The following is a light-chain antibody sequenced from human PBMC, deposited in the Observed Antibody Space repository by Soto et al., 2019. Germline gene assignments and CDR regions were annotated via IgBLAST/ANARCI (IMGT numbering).Light chain of an antibody. CDR3: QQRNFWPLT. CDR2: GAS. CDR1: QSVSSN. V-gene: IGKV3-15*01. J-gene: IGKJ3*01. Sequence: EVVMTQSPATVSVSPGERATLSCRASQSVSSNLAWYQQKPGQAPRLLIYGASTRATGTPARFSGSGSGTEFTLTISSLQSEDFAVYYCQQRNFWPLTFGPGTRVEIK.